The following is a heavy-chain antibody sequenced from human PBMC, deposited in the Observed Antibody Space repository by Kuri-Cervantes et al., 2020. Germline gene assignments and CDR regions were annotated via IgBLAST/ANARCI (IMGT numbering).Heavy chain of an antibody. CDR3: ARDRGVGWFDP. J-gene: IGHJ5*02. CDR2: ISSSSYI. V-gene: IGHV3-21*01. Sequence: GGSLRLSCAASGFTFSSYSMNWVRQAPGKGLEWVSSISSSSYIYYADSVKGRFTISRDNAKNSLYLQMNSLRDEDTAVYYCARDRGVGWFDPWGQGTLVTGSS. D-gene: IGHD1-26*01. CDR1: GFTFSSYS.